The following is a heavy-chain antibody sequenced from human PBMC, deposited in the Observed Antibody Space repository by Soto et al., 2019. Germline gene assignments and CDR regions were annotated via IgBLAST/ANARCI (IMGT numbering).Heavy chain of an antibody. CDR3: ARLGGADSSAPTGY. D-gene: IGHD3-22*01. CDR2: IYYSGST. Sequence: SETLSLTCTVSGGSISSSSYYWGWIRQPPGKGLEWIGSIYYSGSTYYNPSLKSRVTISVDTSKNQFSLKLSAVTAADTAVYYCARLGGADSSAPTGYWGQGTLVT. V-gene: IGHV4-39*01. J-gene: IGHJ4*02. CDR1: GGSISSSSYY.